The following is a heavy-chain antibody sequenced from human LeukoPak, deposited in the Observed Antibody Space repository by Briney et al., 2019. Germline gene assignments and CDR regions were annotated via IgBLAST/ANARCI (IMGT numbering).Heavy chain of an antibody. V-gene: IGHV1-46*01. CDR3: ARGRGYYGSGSYLSFQNTGRVSSPHDY. Sequence: ASVKVSCKASGYTFTSYYMHWVRQAPGHGLEWMGIINPSGGSTSYAQKFQGRVTMTRDTSTSTVYMELSSLRSEDTAVYYCARGRGYYGSGSYLSFQNTGRVSSPHDYWGQGTLVTVSS. J-gene: IGHJ4*02. CDR2: INPSGGST. CDR1: GYTFTSYY. D-gene: IGHD3-10*01.